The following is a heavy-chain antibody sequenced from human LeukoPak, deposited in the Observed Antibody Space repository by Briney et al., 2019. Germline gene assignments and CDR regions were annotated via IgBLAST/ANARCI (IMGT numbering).Heavy chain of an antibody. V-gene: IGHV1-8*02. D-gene: IGHD3-10*01. Sequence: ASVKVSCKASGYTFTSYDINWVRQATGQGREWMGWMNPNSGNTGYAQKFQGRVTMTRNTSISTAYMELSSLRSEDTAVYYCARGSGAPYGSGRGKFDPWGQGTLVTVSS. CDR2: MNPNSGNT. CDR1: GYTFTSYD. CDR3: ARGSGAPYGSGRGKFDP. J-gene: IGHJ5*02.